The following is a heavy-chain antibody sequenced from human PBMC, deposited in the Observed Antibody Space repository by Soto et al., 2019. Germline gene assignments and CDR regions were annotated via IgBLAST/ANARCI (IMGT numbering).Heavy chain of an antibody. J-gene: IGHJ4*02. Sequence: SGGSLRLSCAASGFTFSTFAMHWVRQAPGRGLEWVAVISNDGRNNYYADSVKGRFTISRDNSKSTLCLQMNSLRAEDTAVYYCAKVVKSYWNGNDYWGQGTLVTVSS. CDR3: AKVVKSYWNGNDY. D-gene: IGHD1-1*01. CDR2: ISNDGRNN. CDR1: GFTFSTFA. V-gene: IGHV3-30-3*01.